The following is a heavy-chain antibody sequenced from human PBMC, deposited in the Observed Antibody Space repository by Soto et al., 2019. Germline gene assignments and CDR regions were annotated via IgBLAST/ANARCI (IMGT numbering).Heavy chain of an antibody. J-gene: IGHJ4*02. Sequence: QVQLVESGGGVVQPGRSLRLSCAASRFNFDGWGMHWVRQAPGKGLDWVAIIWFDGSNKYYAESVKGRFTISRDNAKNMLYLQMDSLRAEDTAVYYCVRDGIGGEYFWGYLDYWGQGTQVTVSS. V-gene: IGHV3-33*01. CDR3: VRDGIGGEYFWGYLDY. CDR1: RFNFDGWG. D-gene: IGHD2-15*01. CDR2: IWFDGSNK.